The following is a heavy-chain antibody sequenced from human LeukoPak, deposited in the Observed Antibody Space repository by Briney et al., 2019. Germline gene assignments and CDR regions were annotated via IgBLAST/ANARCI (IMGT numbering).Heavy chain of an antibody. CDR2: IYYSGST. CDR3: ARGAYYDSISGDAFDI. CDR1: GGSISSSSYY. V-gene: IGHV4-39*07. J-gene: IGHJ3*02. D-gene: IGHD3-22*01. Sequence: SETLSLTCTVSGGSISSSSYYWGWIRQPPGKGLEWIGSIYYSGSTYYNPSLKSRVTISVDTSKNQFSLKLSSVTAADTAVHYCARGAYYDSISGDAFDIWGQGTMVTVSS.